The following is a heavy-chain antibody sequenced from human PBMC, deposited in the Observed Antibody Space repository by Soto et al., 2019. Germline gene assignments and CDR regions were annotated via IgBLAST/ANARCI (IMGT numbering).Heavy chain of an antibody. Sequence: GSLRLSCSASGFTFSSYAMHWVRQAPGKGLEYVSAISSNGGSTYYADSVKGRFTISRDNSKNTLYLQMNSLRAEDTAVYYCAKDGTYYYDSSGYYYGPAFDYWGQGTLVTVSS. V-gene: IGHV3-64*04. J-gene: IGHJ4*02. CDR1: GFTFSSYA. CDR3: AKDGTYYYDSSGYYYGPAFDY. CDR2: ISSNGGST. D-gene: IGHD3-22*01.